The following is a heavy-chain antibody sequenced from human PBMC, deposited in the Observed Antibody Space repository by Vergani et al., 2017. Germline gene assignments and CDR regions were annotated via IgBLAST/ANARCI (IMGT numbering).Heavy chain of an antibody. CDR1: GVSIGSNSYY. Sequence: QLQLQESGPGLVKPSETLSLTCTVSGVSIGSNSYYWGWIRQPPGKGLEWIGTIYYTGTTYYNEAHKSRLTISVDTSKNQFSLNLTSVTAAETAVYYCTRHGSSGWAGYFQHWVQGTLVTASS. CDR2: IYYTGTT. J-gene: IGHJ1*01. CDR3: TRHGSSGWAGYFQH. V-gene: IGHV4-39*01. D-gene: IGHD6-19*01.